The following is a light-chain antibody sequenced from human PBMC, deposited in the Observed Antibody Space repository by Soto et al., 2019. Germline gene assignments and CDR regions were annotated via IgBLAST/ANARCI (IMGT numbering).Light chain of an antibody. V-gene: IGKV3-20*01. CDR3: QQYDNSIYI. Sequence: EIVLTQSPGTLSLSPGERATLSCRASQSVSSRCLAWYQQKPGQPPRRLIYIASSRATTIPDRFRGSGSGTEFTLTISRLEPEDFAVYYCQQYDNSIYIFGPGTKLEIK. J-gene: IGKJ2*01. CDR1: QSVSSRC. CDR2: IAS.